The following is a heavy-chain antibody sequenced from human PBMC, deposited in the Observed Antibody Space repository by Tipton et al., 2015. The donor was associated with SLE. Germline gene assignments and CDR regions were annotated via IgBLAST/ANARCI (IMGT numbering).Heavy chain of an antibody. CDR1: GFSFSSSA. D-gene: IGHD3-3*02. Sequence: SLRLSCAAFGFSFSSSAMSWVRQAPGKGLEWVSLIYGGGSANYADSGKGRFTISRDNSRNTLYLQMNSLRAEDTAVYYCVKDPYISNWGHGTMVTVSS. J-gene: IGHJ3*01. CDR2: IYGGGSA. V-gene: IGHV3-23*03. CDR3: VKDPYISN.